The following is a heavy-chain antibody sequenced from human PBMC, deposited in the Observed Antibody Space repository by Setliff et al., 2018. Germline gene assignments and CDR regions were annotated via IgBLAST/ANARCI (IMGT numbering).Heavy chain of an antibody. CDR1: GFTFSTYN. J-gene: IGHJ4*02. Sequence: GGSLRLSCAASGFTFSTYNMNWVRQAPGKGLEWVSYISFSSSTIYYADSVKGRFTISRDNAMNSLYLQMNSLRAEDTAIYYCARAPDYGEIDFWGQGTLVTVSS. CDR2: ISFSSSTI. CDR3: ARAPDYGEIDF. V-gene: IGHV3-48*04. D-gene: IGHD4-17*01.